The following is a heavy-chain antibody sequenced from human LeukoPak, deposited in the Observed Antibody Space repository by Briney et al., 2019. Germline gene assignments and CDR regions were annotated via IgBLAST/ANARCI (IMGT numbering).Heavy chain of an antibody. CDR1: GFTFSSYG. CDR3: AQCDSIRRTFDY. V-gene: IGHV3-30*18. Sequence: GGSLRLSCAASGFTFSSYGMHWVRQAPGKGLEWVAVISYDGSNKYYADSVKGRFTISRDNSKNTLYLQIYSLRAEDTAVYFCAQCDSIRRTFDYWGQGTLVTVSS. D-gene: IGHD2-21*02. CDR2: ISYDGSNK. J-gene: IGHJ4*02.